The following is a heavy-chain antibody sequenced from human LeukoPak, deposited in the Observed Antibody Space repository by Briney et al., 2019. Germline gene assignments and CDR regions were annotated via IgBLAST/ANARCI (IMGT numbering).Heavy chain of an antibody. V-gene: IGHV3-23*01. CDR2: VSGSGGTT. D-gene: IGHD3-10*01. Sequence: GGSLRLSCAASGFTFSSYAIHWVRQAPGKGLEWVSAVSGSGGTTHYADSAKSRFTISRDNSKNTLYLQLNSLRAEDTAVYYCAKLLRAGRLLTISLDSWGQGTLVTVSS. CDR3: AKLLRAGRLLTISLDS. CDR1: GFTFSSYA. J-gene: IGHJ4*02.